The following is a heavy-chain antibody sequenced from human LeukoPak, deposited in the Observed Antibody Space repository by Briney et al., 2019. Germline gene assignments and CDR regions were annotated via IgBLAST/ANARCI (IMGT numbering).Heavy chain of an antibody. V-gene: IGHV1-46*01. D-gene: IGHD3-22*01. Sequence: ASVKVSCKASGYTFTSYYMHWVRQVPGQGLEWMGIINPSGGSTSYAPKFQGRVTMTRDTSTSTVYMELSSLRSEDTAVYYCARDFFEQAPYYYDSSGGGFDYWGQGTLVTVSS. CDR1: GYTFTSYY. J-gene: IGHJ4*02. CDR2: INPSGGST. CDR3: ARDFFEQAPYYYDSSGGGFDY.